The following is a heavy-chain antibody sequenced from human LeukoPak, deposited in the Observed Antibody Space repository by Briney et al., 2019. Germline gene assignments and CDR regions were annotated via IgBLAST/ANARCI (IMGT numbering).Heavy chain of an antibody. Sequence: SETLSLTCTVSGVSISSSGYYWAWIRQPPGKGLEWIGTLYYSGSTYFKPALKSRVTISVDTSKNQFSLNLTSVTAADTAMYYCAKSNGYGLIDYWGQGTLVTVSS. CDR2: LYYSGST. J-gene: IGHJ4*02. CDR1: GVSISSSGYY. CDR3: AKSNGYGLIDY. D-gene: IGHD5-12*01. V-gene: IGHV4-39*01.